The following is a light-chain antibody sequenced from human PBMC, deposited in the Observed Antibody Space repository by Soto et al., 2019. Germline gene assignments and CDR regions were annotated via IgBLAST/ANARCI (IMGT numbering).Light chain of an antibody. CDR2: WAS. Sequence: DIVLNHSPDSLSVSLGARATINCKSSQSVLYSSNNENYLAWYQQKPGQPPKLLIYWASTRESGVPDRFSGSGSGTDFTLTISSLQAEDVAVYYCQQYYSTLPITFGQGTRLEIK. CDR3: QQYYSTLPIT. CDR1: QSVLYSSNNENY. J-gene: IGKJ5*01. V-gene: IGKV4-1*01.